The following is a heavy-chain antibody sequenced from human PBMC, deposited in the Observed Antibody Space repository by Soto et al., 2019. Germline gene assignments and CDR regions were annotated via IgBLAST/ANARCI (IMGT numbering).Heavy chain of an antibody. D-gene: IGHD1-1*01. CDR1: GGTISTVGHY. V-gene: IGHV4-31*03. J-gene: IGHJ4*02. Sequence: SETLSLTCSVSGGTISTVGHYWTWLRPPPGKGLEWIGSIYHTGSTYYSKSLRSRLTMSVDTSKSQYSLRLSSVTAADTAVYYCARATGTLRSRNCDYWGQGSLVTVSS. CDR2: IYHTGST. CDR3: ARATGTLRSRNCDY.